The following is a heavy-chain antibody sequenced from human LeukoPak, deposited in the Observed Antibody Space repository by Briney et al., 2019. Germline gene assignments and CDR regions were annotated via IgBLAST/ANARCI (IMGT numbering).Heavy chain of an antibody. CDR1: GGSISGYY. J-gene: IGHJ4*02. CDR2: IYYSGGT. CDR3: ARRADTYGFIDY. V-gene: IGHV4-59*08. D-gene: IGHD5-18*01. Sequence: PSETLSLTCTVSGGSISGYYWSWIRQPPGKGLEYIGYIYYSGGTNYNPSLKSRVTISVDTSKNQFSLRLSSVTAADTAVYYCARRADTYGFIDYWGQGTLVTVS.